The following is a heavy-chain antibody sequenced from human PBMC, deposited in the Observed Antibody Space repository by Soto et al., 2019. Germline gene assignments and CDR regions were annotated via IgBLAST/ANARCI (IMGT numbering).Heavy chain of an antibody. CDR1: GYTFTSYG. CDR3: ARSWVTGKGGMDV. Sequence: QVQLVQSGAEVKKPGASVKVSCKACGYTFTSYGFSWVRQAPGQGLEWMGWINGYTGNTHYAQKFQGRVTMTTDTSTSTAYMELWTLISDDTAVYYCARSWVTGKGGMDVWGQGTTVTVSS. CDR2: INGYTGNT. V-gene: IGHV1-18*01. D-gene: IGHD3-16*01. J-gene: IGHJ6*02.